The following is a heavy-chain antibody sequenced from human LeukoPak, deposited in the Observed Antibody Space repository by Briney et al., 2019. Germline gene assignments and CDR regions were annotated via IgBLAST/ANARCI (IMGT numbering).Heavy chain of an antibody. CDR2: IFPIFGTA. Sequence: ASVKVSCKASGGTFSSYAISWVRQAPGQGLEWMGGIFPIFGTANYAQKFQGRVTITADESTSTAYMELSRLRSEDTAVYYCARSLDYYGDSYDAFDIWGQGTMVTVSS. CDR1: GGTFSSYA. V-gene: IGHV1-69*13. CDR3: ARSLDYYGDSYDAFDI. D-gene: IGHD4-17*01. J-gene: IGHJ3*02.